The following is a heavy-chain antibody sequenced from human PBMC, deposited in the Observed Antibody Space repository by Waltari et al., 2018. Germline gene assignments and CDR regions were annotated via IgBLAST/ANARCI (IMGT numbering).Heavy chain of an antibody. V-gene: IGHV4-61*02. J-gene: IGHJ6*03. CDR1: GGSISSGSYY. CDR2: IYTSGST. CDR3: ASEDRKRYYMDV. Sequence: QVQLQESGPGLVKPSQTLSLTCTVSGGSISSGSYYWSWIRQPAGKGLEWIGRIYTSGSTNSNPSLKSRVTISLDTSKNQFSLKLSSVTAADTAVYYCASEDRKRYYMDVWGKGTTVTVSS.